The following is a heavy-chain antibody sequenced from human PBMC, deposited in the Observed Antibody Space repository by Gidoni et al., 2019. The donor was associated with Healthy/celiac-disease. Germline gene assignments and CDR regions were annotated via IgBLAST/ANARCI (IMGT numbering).Heavy chain of an antibody. Sequence: EVQLVESGGGLVKPGGSLRLSCAASGFPFSSYSMNWVRQAPGKGLEWVSSISSSSSYIYYADSVKGRFTISRDNAKNSLYLQMNSLRAEDTAVYYCARGRLREMATYDYWGQGTLVTVSS. D-gene: IGHD3-16*01. CDR2: ISSSSSYI. V-gene: IGHV3-21*01. CDR1: GFPFSSYS. CDR3: ARGRLREMATYDY. J-gene: IGHJ4*02.